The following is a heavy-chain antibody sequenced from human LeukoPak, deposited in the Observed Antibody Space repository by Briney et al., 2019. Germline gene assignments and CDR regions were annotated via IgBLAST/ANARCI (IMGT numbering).Heavy chain of an antibody. CDR3: ARELIEDRNWFDP. Sequence: ASVTVSCKPSGYTFTDYFIHWVRQAPGQGLEWMGWINPHSGVTNYAQKFQARVTLTRDTTISTAYMELSGLRSDDTAVYFCARELIEDRNWFDPWGQGSQVTVSS. V-gene: IGHV1-2*02. D-gene: IGHD3-22*01. CDR2: INPHSGVT. CDR1: GYTFTDYF. J-gene: IGHJ5*02.